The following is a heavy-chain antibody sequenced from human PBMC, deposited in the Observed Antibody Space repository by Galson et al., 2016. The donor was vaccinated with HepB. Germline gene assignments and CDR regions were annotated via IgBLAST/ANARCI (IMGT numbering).Heavy chain of an antibody. CDR3: ARTVVQWARYYYAMHV. J-gene: IGHJ6*02. CDR1: GASISSSSYY. CDR2: IYYSGNA. V-gene: IGHV4-39*01. Sequence: ETLSLTCTVSGASISSSSYYWGWIRQPPGKGLEWIGTIYYSGNAYYNPSLKSRVTISVDTSKNEFSLKLNSVTAADTAVYYCARTVVQWARYYYAMHVWCQGATVIVSS. D-gene: IGHD4-23*01.